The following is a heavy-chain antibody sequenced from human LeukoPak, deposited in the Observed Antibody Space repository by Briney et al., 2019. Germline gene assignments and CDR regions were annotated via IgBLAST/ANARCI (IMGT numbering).Heavy chain of an antibody. CDR3: AKGGGYEAQYYYYYLDV. V-gene: IGHV3-48*03. CDR1: GFTFSSYE. Sequence: PGGSLRLSCAASGFTFSSYEMNWVRQAPGKGLEWVSYISSSGSTIYYADSVKGRFTISRDNANNSLYLQMNSLRAEDTAVYYCAKGGGYEAQYYYYYLDVWGKGTTVTISS. CDR2: ISSSGSTI. J-gene: IGHJ6*03. D-gene: IGHD5-12*01.